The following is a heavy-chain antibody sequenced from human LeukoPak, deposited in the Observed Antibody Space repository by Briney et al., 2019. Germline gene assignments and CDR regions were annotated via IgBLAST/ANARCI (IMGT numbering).Heavy chain of an antibody. CDR1: GGSFSGYY. D-gene: IGHD3-10*01. CDR3: ARWAGSGSKYYFDY. J-gene: IGHJ4*02. V-gene: IGHV4-34*01. Sequence: SETLSLTCAVYGGSFSGYYWSWIRQPPGKGLEWIGEINHSGSTYYNPSLKSRVTISLDTSNNQFSLNLNSVTAADTAIYYCARWAGSGSKYYFDYWGQGTLVTVSS. CDR2: INHSGST.